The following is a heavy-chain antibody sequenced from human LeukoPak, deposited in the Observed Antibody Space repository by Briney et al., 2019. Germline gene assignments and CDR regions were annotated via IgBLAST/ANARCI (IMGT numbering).Heavy chain of an antibody. CDR2: ISYDGSNK. CDR1: GFTFSSYA. Sequence: GRSLRLSCAASGFTFSSYAMHWVRQAPGKGLEWVAVISYDGSNKYYADSVKGRFTISRDNSKNTLYLQMNSLRAEDTALYYCAREHVWELAYFDYWVQGTLVTVSS. D-gene: IGHD3-10*01. V-gene: IGHV3-30-3*01. CDR3: AREHVWELAYFDY. J-gene: IGHJ4*02.